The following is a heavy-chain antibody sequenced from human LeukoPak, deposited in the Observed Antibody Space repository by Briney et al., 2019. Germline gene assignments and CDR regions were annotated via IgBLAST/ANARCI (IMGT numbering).Heavy chain of an antibody. J-gene: IGHJ4*02. Sequence: GGSLRPSCAASGCTFSSYSMNWVRQAPGKGREWVSSITSSSTYIYYADSVRGRFTISRDNAKNSLYLQMNSLRAEDTAVYFCARDPNYEILTGYYDYWGQGTLVTVSS. CDR1: GCTFSSYS. CDR3: ARDPNYEILTGYYDY. CDR2: ITSSSTYI. V-gene: IGHV3-21*01. D-gene: IGHD3-9*01.